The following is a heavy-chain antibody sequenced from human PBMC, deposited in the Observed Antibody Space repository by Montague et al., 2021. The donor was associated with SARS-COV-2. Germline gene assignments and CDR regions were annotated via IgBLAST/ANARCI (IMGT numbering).Heavy chain of an antibody. J-gene: IGHJ4*02. D-gene: IGHD3-16*01. CDR2: IDQSGKT. V-gene: IGHV4-39*07. CDR1: GDSIYKSYFY. CDR3: VRGWGSWFH. Sequence: SETLSLTCNVSGDSIYKSYFYCGWIRQSPGKGLEWIGEIDQSGKTNYNPTLKGRVTISADTSKSQFSLKLNSVTAADTAVYYCVRGWGSWFHWGQGTLVTVSS.